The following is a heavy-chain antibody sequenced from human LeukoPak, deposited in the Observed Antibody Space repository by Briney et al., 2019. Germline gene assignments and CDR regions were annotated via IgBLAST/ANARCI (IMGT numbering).Heavy chain of an antibody. V-gene: IGHV4-39*07. CDR2: IYYSGST. Sequence: SETLSLTCTVSGGSISSSSYYWGWIRQPPGKGLEWIGSIYYSGSTYYNPSLKSRVTISVDTSKNQFSLKLSSVTAADTAVYYCASLGTTVTTFNFDYWGQGTLVTVSS. CDR3: ASLGTTVTTFNFDY. J-gene: IGHJ4*02. D-gene: IGHD4-17*01. CDR1: GGSISSSSYY.